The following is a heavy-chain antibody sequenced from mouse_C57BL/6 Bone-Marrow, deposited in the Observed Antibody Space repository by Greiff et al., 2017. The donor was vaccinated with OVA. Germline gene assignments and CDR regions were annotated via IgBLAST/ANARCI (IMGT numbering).Heavy chain of an antibody. V-gene: IGHV14-4*01. D-gene: IGHD1-1*01. CDR3: TTEVLYGSSCGWYCDV. CDR2: IDPENGDT. Sequence: EVQLQQSGAELVRPGASVKLSCTASGFNIKDDYMHWVKQRPEQGLEWIGWIDPENGDTEYASKFQGKATITADTSSNTAYLQLSSLTSEDTAVYYCTTEVLYGSSCGWYCDVWGTGTTVTVSS. CDR1: GFNIKDDY. J-gene: IGHJ1*03.